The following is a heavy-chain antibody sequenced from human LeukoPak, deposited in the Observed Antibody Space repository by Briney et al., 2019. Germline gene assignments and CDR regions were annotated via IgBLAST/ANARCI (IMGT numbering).Heavy chain of an antibody. J-gene: IGHJ4*02. Sequence: ASVKVSCNASGYTFTGYYMHWVRHAHGQGLELKGWINPNSDGTNYAQKVPGRVTMTRDTSISTAYMELSRLRSDDTAVYYCARVLAAAGTFDYWGQGTLVTVSS. V-gene: IGHV1-2*02. CDR1: GYTFTGYY. CDR2: INPNSDGT. D-gene: IGHD6-13*01. CDR3: ARVLAAAGTFDY.